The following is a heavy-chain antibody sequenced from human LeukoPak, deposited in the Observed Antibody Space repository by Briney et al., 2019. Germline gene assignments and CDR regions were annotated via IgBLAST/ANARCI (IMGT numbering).Heavy chain of an antibody. CDR3: ASAILYDYVWGSYGGHFDY. Sequence: GGSLRLSCAASGFTFSDYYMSWIRQAPGKGLEWISYISGGGRTIYYADSVKGRFTISRDNAKNSLYLQMNSLRAEDTAVYYCASAILYDYVWGSYGGHFDYWGQGTLVTVSS. CDR2: ISGGGRTI. CDR1: GFTFSDYY. V-gene: IGHV3-11*04. D-gene: IGHD3-16*01. J-gene: IGHJ4*02.